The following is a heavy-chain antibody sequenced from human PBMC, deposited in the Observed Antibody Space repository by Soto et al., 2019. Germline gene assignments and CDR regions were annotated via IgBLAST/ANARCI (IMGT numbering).Heavy chain of an antibody. J-gene: IGHJ5*02. Sequence: GASVKVSCKASGGTFSSYAISWVRQAPGQGLEWMGWISAYNGNTNYAQKLQGRVTMTTDTSTSTAYMELRSLRSDDTAVYYCARDYCSGGSCYSYWFDPWGQGTLVTVSS. CDR2: ISAYNGNT. D-gene: IGHD2-15*01. CDR1: GGTFSSYA. V-gene: IGHV1-18*01. CDR3: ARDYCSGGSCYSYWFDP.